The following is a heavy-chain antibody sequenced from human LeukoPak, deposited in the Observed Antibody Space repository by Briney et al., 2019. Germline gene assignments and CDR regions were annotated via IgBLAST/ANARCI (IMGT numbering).Heavy chain of an antibody. Sequence: PSGTLSLTCAVSGGSISSGGYSWSWIRQPPGKGLEWIGYIYHSGSTYYNPSLKSRVTISVDRSKNQFSLKLSSVTAADTAVYYCARDGRGMDVWGQGTTVTVSS. V-gene: IGHV4-30-2*01. CDR3: ARDGRGMDV. CDR2: IYHSGST. J-gene: IGHJ6*02. CDR1: GGSISSGGYS.